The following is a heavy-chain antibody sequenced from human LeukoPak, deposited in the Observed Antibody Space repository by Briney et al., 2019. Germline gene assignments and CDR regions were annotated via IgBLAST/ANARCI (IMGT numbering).Heavy chain of an antibody. CDR1: GFTFSSYA. CDR3: VKDHCSSTSCYPWDWLDP. CDR2: ISSNGGST. Sequence: GSLRLSCSASGFTFSSYAMHWVRQAPGKGLEYVSAISSNGGSTYYADSVKGRFTISRDNSKNTLYLQMSSLRAEDTAVYYCVKDHCSSTSCYPWDWLDPWGQGTLVTVSS. J-gene: IGHJ5*02. V-gene: IGHV3-64D*06. D-gene: IGHD2-2*01.